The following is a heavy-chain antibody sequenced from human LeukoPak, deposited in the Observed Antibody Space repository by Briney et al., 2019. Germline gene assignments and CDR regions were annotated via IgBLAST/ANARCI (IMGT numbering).Heavy chain of an antibody. CDR3: ARGRHRDWFDP. J-gene: IGHJ5*02. V-gene: IGHV3-30*03. D-gene: IGHD2-21*01. CDR2: ISYDGSNK. CDR1: GFTFSSYG. Sequence: GGSLRLSCEASGFTFSSYGMHWVRQAPGKGLEWVTVISYDGSNKNYADSVKGRFTISRDNSRNTLYLQMNSLRAEDTAVYYCARGRHRDWFDPWGQGTLVTVSS.